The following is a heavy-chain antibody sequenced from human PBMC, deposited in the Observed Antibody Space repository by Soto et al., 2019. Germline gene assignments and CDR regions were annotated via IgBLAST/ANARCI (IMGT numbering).Heavy chain of an antibody. CDR1: GFTFSSYG. CDR2: ISYDGSNK. CDR3: AKDGNYPIGIYSTNENDAFDI. J-gene: IGHJ3*02. Sequence: GGSLRLSCAASGFTFSSYGMHWVRQAPGKGLEWVAVISYDGSNKYYADSVKGRFTISRDNSKNTLYLQMNSLRAEDTAVYYCAKDGNYPIGIYSTNENDAFDIWGQGTMVTVSS. D-gene: IGHD4-4*01. V-gene: IGHV3-30*18.